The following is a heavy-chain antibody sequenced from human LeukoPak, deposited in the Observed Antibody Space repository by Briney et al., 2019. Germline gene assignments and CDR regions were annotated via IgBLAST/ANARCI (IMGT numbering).Heavy chain of an antibody. CDR3: ARSRISAPVDY. V-gene: IGHV1-2*02. D-gene: IGHD6-6*01. Sequence: ASVKVSCKASGYTFTDYYIHWVRQAPGQGLEWMGWINTHSGGTSYAKKFQGRVTMTRDTSISTGFMELKSLGSDDTAVYYCARSRISAPVDYWGQGTLVTVSS. CDR2: INTHSGGT. J-gene: IGHJ4*02. CDR1: GYTFTDYY.